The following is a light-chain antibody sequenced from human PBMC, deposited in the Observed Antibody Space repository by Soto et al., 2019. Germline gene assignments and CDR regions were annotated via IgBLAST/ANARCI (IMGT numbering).Light chain of an antibody. CDR3: QQYNSYSRT. CDR2: DAS. Sequence: DIQMSQSPSTLSASVGNRFTITFRSSQSISSWLACYQQKPGKAPKLLIYDASSLESGVPSRFSGSGSGTEFTLTISSLQPDDFATYYCQQYNSYSRTFGQGTKV. CDR1: QSISSW. J-gene: IGKJ1*01. V-gene: IGKV1-5*01.